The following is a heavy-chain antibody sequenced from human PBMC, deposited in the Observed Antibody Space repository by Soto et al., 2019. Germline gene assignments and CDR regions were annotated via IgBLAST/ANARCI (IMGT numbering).Heavy chain of an antibody. J-gene: IGHJ6*02. CDR3: ASLSGSTSGYPHYGMDI. D-gene: IGHD1-26*01. CDR1: GFSFSAHW. V-gene: IGHV3-74*01. Sequence: EVKLVESGGGLVQPGGSLRLSCAASGFSFSAHWMHWVRQAPGKGPVWVSRIKYDGSSADYAASVKGRFTVSRDNAKSMLYLQMNSLRAEDTAVYYCASLSGSTSGYPHYGMDIWGHGTTVIVSS. CDR2: IKYDGSSA.